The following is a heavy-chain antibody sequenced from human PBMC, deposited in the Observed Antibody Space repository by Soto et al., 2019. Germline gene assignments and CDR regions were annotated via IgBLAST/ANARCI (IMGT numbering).Heavy chain of an antibody. J-gene: IGHJ3*02. CDR1: GFTFDDYA. CDR3: AIADSSGWPNDAFDI. V-gene: IGHV3-43D*04. D-gene: IGHD6-19*01. Sequence: PGGSLRLSCAASGFTFDDYAMHWVRQAPGKGLEWVSLISWDGGSTYYADSVKGRFTISRDNSKNSLYLQMNSLRAEDTALYYCAIADSSGWPNDAFDIWGQGTMVTVSS. CDR2: ISWDGGST.